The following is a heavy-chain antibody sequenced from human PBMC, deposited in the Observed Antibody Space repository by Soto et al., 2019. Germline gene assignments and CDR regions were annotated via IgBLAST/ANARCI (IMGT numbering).Heavy chain of an antibody. CDR3: ARGPYYYDSSGYYRR. CDR2: INHSGST. V-gene: IGHV4-34*01. Sequence: SSETLSLTCAVYGGSFSGYYWSWIRQPPGKGLEWIGEINHSGSTNYNPSLKSRVTISVDTSKNQFSLKLSSVTAADTAVYYCARGPYYYDSSGYYRRWGQGTLVTVSS. D-gene: IGHD3-22*01. CDR1: GGSFSGYY. J-gene: IGHJ4*02.